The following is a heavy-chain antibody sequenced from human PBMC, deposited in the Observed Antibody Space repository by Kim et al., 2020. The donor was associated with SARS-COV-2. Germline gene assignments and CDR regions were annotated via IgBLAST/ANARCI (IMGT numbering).Heavy chain of an antibody. CDR1: GYTFTGYY. J-gene: IGHJ4*02. CDR2: INPNSGGT. CDR3: AREAFEGGFLHYYFDY. V-gene: IGHV1-2*02. D-gene: IGHD3-16*01. Sequence: ASVKVSCKASGYTFTGYYMHWVRQAPGQGLEWMGWINPNSGGTNYAQKFQGRVTMTRDTSISTAYMELSRLRSDDTAVYYCAREAFEGGFLHYYFDYWGQGTLVTVSS.